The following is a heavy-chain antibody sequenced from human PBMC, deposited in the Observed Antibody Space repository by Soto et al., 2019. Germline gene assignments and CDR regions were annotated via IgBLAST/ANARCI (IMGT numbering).Heavy chain of an antibody. CDR1: GFSLSTSGAA. D-gene: IGHD3-3*01. J-gene: IGHJ5*02. V-gene: IGHV2-5*02. Sequence: SGPTLVNPTQTLTLTCTFSGFSLSTSGAAVGWVRQPPGRALEWLALIYWDGDKRYNASLGNRLTITKDASMNQVVLTLTNVDPADTATYYCAHRATMTIFGLIIDNGIWFDPWGQGTRVTVSS. CDR2: IYWDGDK. CDR3: AHRATMTIFGLIIDNGIWFDP.